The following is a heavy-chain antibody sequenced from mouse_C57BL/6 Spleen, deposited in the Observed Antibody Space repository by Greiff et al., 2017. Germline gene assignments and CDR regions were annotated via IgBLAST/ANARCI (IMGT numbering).Heavy chain of an antibody. Sequence: VQLKESGPGLVKPSQSLSLTCSVTGYSITSGYYWNWIRQFPGNKLEWMGYISYDGSNNYNPSLKNRISITRDTSKNQFFLKLNSVTTEDTATYYCAREGTTVVPFYWGQGTLVTVSA. CDR1: GYSITSGYY. CDR3: AREGTTVVPFY. D-gene: IGHD1-1*01. V-gene: IGHV3-6*01. CDR2: ISYDGSN. J-gene: IGHJ3*01.